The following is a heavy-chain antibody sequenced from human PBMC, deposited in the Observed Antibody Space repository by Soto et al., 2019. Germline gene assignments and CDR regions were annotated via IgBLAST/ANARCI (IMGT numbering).Heavy chain of an antibody. J-gene: IGHJ3*02. D-gene: IGHD2-2*03. CDR2: FYPGDSTS. CDR3: ARIIGYCRNNDCSWTFDI. V-gene: IGHV5-51*01. Sequence: ESLKISCKTSGYSFISYWVAWVRQKPGKGLEWMGTFYPGDSTSTYSPSFQGQVTISVDKSISTAYRHLSSLKASDTAMYYCARIIGYCRNNDCSWTFDIWGQGTTVTVSS. CDR1: GYSFISYW.